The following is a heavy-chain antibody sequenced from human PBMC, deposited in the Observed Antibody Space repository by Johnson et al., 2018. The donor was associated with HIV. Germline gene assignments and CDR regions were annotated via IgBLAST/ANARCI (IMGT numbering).Heavy chain of an antibody. D-gene: IGHD1-26*01. V-gene: IGHV3-20*04. CDR2: INWNGGSR. J-gene: IGHJ3*02. Sequence: VQLVESGGGVVRPGGSLRLSCAASGFTFDDYGMSWVRQAPGKGLEWVSGINWNGGSRGYAASVKGRFTISRDNAKNTLYLQMNSLRAEDTALYYCAKDPVGATWAFDIWAKGQWSPSLQ. CDR1: GFTFDDYG. CDR3: AKDPVGATWAFDI.